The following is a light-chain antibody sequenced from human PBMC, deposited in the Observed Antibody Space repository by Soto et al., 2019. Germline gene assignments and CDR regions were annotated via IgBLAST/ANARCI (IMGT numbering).Light chain of an antibody. V-gene: IGLV1-47*01. CDR2: RNN. CDR3: ATWDDSLNGFYV. Sequence: GSTSNIGSNYVYWYQQLPGTAPKLLIYRNNQRPSGVPDRFSGSKSGTSASLAISGLRSDDEADYFCATWDDSLNGFYVFGTGTKVTVL. CDR1: TSNIGSNY. J-gene: IGLJ1*01.